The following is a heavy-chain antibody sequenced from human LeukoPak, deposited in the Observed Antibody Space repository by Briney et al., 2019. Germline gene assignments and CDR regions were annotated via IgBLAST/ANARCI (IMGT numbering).Heavy chain of an antibody. CDR2: IIPIFGTA. V-gene: IGHV1-69*05. J-gene: IGHJ1*01. CDR3: ARPYYGSGSYSNEYFQH. D-gene: IGHD3-10*01. CDR1: GGTFSSYA. Sequence: SVKVSCKASGGTFSSYAISWVRQAPGQGLEWMERIIPIFGTANYAQKFQGRVTITTDESTSTAYMELSSLRSEDTAVYYCARPYYGSGSYSNEYFQHWGQGTLVTVSS.